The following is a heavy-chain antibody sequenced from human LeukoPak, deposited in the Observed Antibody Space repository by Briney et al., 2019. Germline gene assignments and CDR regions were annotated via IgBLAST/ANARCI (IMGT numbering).Heavy chain of an antibody. D-gene: IGHD3-22*01. V-gene: IGHV3-48*02. CDR3: AILTNYYDSGRYYSLPNFFDY. CDR2: TRSSGDPI. CDR1: GFTFSGYS. J-gene: IGHJ4*02. Sequence: PRGSLRLSCAASGFTFSGYSMNWVRQAPGKGLEWVSYTRSSGDPIHYADSVKGRFTISRDNAKSSVYLQMNSLRDEDTAVYYCAILTNYYDSGRYYSLPNFFDYWGQGTLVTVSS.